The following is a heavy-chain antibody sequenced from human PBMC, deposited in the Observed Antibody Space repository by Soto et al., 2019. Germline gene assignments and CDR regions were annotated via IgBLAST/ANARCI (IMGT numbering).Heavy chain of an antibody. Sequence: QVQLVQSGAEVKKPGSSVKVSCKASGGTFSSYAISWVRQAPGQGLEWMGGIIPIFGTANYAQKFQGRVTITADKSTSTDYMEVGSLRSEDTAVYYCARDCLIAAWQWLNYYYYGMDVWGPGTTVTVSS. V-gene: IGHV1-69*06. D-gene: IGHD6-19*01. CDR3: ARDCLIAAWQWLNYYYYGMDV. CDR1: GGTFSSYA. CDR2: IIPIFGTA. J-gene: IGHJ6*02.